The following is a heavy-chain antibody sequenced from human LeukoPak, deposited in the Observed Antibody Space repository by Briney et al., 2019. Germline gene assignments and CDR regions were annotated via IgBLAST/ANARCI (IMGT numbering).Heavy chain of an antibody. CDR3: AKDSGYSGWPFDY. D-gene: IGHD6-19*01. CDR1: GFTFSSYS. V-gene: IGHV3-33*06. Sequence: GGSLRLSCAASGFTFSSYSMNWVRQAPGKGLEWVAVIWYDGSNKYYADSVKGRFTISRDNSKNTLYLQMNSLRAEDTAVYYCAKDSGYSGWPFDYWGQGTLVTVSS. CDR2: IWYDGSNK. J-gene: IGHJ4*02.